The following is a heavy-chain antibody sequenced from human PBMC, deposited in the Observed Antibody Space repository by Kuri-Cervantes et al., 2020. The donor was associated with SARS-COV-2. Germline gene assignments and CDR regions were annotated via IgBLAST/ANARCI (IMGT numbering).Heavy chain of an antibody. CDR3: ARKRRTGGYSFGFDL. CDR2: INPDGGT. J-gene: IGHJ4*02. CDR1: GYTLTDYY. Sequence: ASVKVSCKASGYTLTDYYMHWVRQAPGQGPEWMGWINPDGGTNYAQKFQGRVTMTRDTSTSTVHMELSRLRFDDAAVFYCARKRRTGGYSFGFDLWGQGTLVTVSS. V-gene: IGHV1-2*02. D-gene: IGHD5-18*01.